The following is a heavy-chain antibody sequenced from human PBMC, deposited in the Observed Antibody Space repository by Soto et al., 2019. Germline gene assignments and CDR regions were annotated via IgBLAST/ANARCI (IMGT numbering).Heavy chain of an antibody. CDR2: IIPIFGTA. J-gene: IGHJ5*02. Sequence: SVKVSCKASGGTFSSYAISWVRQAPGQGLEWMGGIIPIFGTANYAQKFQGRVTITADESTSTAYMELRSLRSEDTAVYYCARGVAGPLHWFDPWGQGTLVTVSS. V-gene: IGHV1-69*13. D-gene: IGHD6-19*01. CDR3: ARGVAGPLHWFDP. CDR1: GGTFSSYA.